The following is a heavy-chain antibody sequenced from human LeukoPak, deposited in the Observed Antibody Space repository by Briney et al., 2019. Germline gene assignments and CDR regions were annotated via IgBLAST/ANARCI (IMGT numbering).Heavy chain of an antibody. Sequence: GGSLRLSCAASGFTFSSYAMSWVRQAPGKGLEGVSAIFASGGDTRYADSVRGRFTTSRDNSRNTLFLQMNSLTADDTAVYYCAKDPNGDYVGAFDFWGQGTMVTVSS. CDR2: IFASGGDT. CDR3: AKDPNGDYVGAFDF. V-gene: IGHV3-23*01. D-gene: IGHD4-17*01. J-gene: IGHJ3*01. CDR1: GFTFSSYA.